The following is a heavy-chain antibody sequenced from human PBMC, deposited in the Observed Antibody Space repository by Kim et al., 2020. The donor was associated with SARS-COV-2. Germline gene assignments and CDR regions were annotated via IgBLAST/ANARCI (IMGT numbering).Heavy chain of an antibody. CDR1: GFTFSSYE. D-gene: IGHD6-13*01. CDR2: ISSSIRTI. Sequence: GGSLRLSCVASGFTFSSYEMNWVRQAPGKGLEWVSSISSSIRTIYYADSVKGRFTISRDNAKNSLYLQMNSLKAEDTAIYYCAREVARSSPDYYYDHWGQGTRVTVSS. J-gene: IGHJ4*02. CDR3: AREVARSSPDYYYDH. V-gene: IGHV3-48*03.